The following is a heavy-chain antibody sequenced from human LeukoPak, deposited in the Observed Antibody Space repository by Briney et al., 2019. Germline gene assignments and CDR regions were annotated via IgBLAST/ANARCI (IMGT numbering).Heavy chain of an antibody. Sequence: SETLSLTCTVSGGSISNYYWSWIRQPPREGLEWIGYMYYSGSINYNPSLKSRATISIDTSKNQFSLRLSSVTAADTAVYYCAREIKVTGHNWFDPWGPGTLVTVSS. CDR2: MYYSGSI. CDR1: GGSISNYY. CDR3: AREIKVTGHNWFDP. J-gene: IGHJ5*02. D-gene: IGHD2-21*02. V-gene: IGHV4-59*01.